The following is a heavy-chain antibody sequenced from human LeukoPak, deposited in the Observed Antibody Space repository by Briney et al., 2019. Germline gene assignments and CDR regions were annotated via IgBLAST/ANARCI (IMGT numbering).Heavy chain of an antibody. J-gene: IGHJ4*02. D-gene: IGHD3-22*01. CDR3: ARVGHFDSSSYYIAY. CDR2: INHSGST. Sequence: PSETLSLTCAVYGGTFSDYYWSWLRQPPGKGLEWIGEINHSGSTNYNPSLKSRVTISVDTSKNQFSLKLTSVTAADTAVYYCARVGHFDSSSYYIAYWGQGTQVTVSS. V-gene: IGHV4-34*01. CDR1: GGTFSDYY.